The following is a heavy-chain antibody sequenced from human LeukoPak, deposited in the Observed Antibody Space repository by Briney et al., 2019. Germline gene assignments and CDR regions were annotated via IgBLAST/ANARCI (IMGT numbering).Heavy chain of an antibody. CDR3: ARGHYDSSTFWACLYFQH. V-gene: IGHV4-59*01. J-gene: IGHJ1*01. D-gene: IGHD3-22*01. Sequence: SETLSLTCSVSGGSISNYYWTWIRQPPGKGLEWIGYIFYSGSTNYNPSLKSRVTISVDTSKSQFSLRLSSVTAADTAMYYCARGHYDSSTFWACLYFQHWGQGTLVTVSS. CDR1: GGSISNYY. CDR2: IFYSGST.